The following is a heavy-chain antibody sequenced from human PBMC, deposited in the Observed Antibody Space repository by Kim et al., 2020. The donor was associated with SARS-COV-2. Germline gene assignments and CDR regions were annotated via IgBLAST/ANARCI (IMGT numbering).Heavy chain of an antibody. Sequence: STYYTPSLKSRVTISVDTSKNQFSLKLSSVTAADTAVYYCARVIRGGVDYWGQGTLGTVSS. CDR3: ARVIRGGVDY. D-gene: IGHD3-10*01. CDR2: ST. J-gene: IGHJ4*02. V-gene: IGHV4-31*02.